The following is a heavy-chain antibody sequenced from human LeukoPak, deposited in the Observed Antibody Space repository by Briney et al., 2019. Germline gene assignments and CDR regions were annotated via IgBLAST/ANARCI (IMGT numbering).Heavy chain of an antibody. Sequence: ASVKVSCKASGYTFTSYAMNWVRQAPGQGLEWMGWINPNSGGTNYAQKFQGRVTMTRDTSISTAYMELSRLRSDDTAVYYCAREVLDYYDSSGYYYGWFDPWGQGTLVTVSS. V-gene: IGHV1-2*02. CDR1: GYTFTSYA. D-gene: IGHD3-22*01. J-gene: IGHJ5*02. CDR2: INPNSGGT. CDR3: AREVLDYYDSSGYYYGWFDP.